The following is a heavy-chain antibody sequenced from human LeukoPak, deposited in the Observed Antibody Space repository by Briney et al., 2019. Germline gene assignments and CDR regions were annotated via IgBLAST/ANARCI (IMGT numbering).Heavy chain of an antibody. D-gene: IGHD6-19*01. CDR3: ARESSVAGNYYYYYMDV. Sequence: SVKVSCKASGGTFSSYAISWVRQAPGQGLEWMGRTIPIFGTANYAQKFQGRVTITTDESTSTAYMELSSLRSEDTAVYYCARESSVAGNYYYYYMDVWGKGTTVTVSS. J-gene: IGHJ6*03. CDR2: TIPIFGTA. V-gene: IGHV1-69*05. CDR1: GGTFSSYA.